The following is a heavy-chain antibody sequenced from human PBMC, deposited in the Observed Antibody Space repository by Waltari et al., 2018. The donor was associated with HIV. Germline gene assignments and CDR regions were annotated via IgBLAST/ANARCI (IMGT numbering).Heavy chain of an antibody. V-gene: IGHV1-69*01. Sequence: QVQLVQSGAEMKMPESSVKVSCKASGGGFGSYTISWVRQAPGQGFEWMGGIIPKFGATHFAQKFQGRVTISADESTSTVYLELTSLRSDDTAVYYCARGGCSGRTCYSKSFDLWGQGTKVTVSS. CDR2: IIPKFGAT. J-gene: IGHJ3*01. CDR3: ARGGCSGRTCYSKSFDL. CDR1: GGGFGSYT. D-gene: IGHD2-15*01.